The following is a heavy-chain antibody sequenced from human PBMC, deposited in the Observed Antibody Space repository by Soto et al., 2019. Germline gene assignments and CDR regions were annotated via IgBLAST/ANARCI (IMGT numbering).Heavy chain of an antibody. D-gene: IGHD3-3*01. Sequence: SETLSLTCTVSGGSISSGSYYWGWIRQPPGKGLEWIGSIYYSGSTYYNPSLKSRVTMSVDTSKNQFSLKLSSVTAADTAVYYCARGYVTIFGVVTNNWFDPWGQGTLVTVSS. CDR3: ARGYVTIFGVVTNNWFDP. V-gene: IGHV4-39*01. CDR2: IYYSGST. J-gene: IGHJ5*02. CDR1: GGSISSGSYY.